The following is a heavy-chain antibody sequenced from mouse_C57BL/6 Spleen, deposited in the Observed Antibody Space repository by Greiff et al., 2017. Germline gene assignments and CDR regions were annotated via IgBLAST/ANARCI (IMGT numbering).Heavy chain of an antibody. Sequence: EVQVVESGPELVKPGASVKISCKASGYSFTDYNMNWVKQSNGKSLEWIGVINPNYGTTSYNQKFKGKATLTVDQSSSTAYMQLNSLTSEDSAVYYCARNEVYYGSSTNWYFDVWGTGTTVTVSS. CDR3: ARNEVYYGSSTNWYFDV. J-gene: IGHJ1*03. CDR1: GYSFTDYN. V-gene: IGHV1-39*01. D-gene: IGHD1-1*01. CDR2: INPNYGTT.